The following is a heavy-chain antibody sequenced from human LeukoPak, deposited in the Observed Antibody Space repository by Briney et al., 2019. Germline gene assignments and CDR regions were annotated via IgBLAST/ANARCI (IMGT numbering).Heavy chain of an antibody. J-gene: IGHJ4*02. CDR1: GFTFFTHP. CDR3: ARDRFDYSLDY. D-gene: IGHD2-15*01. V-gene: IGHV3-48*03. CDR2: ISVSGDTV. Sequence: GGSLRLSCAASGFTFFTHPMNWVRQAPGKGLEWVAYISVSGDTVYYTDSVRGRFTISRDNGENTVYLQMNSLRADDTAIYYCARDRFDYSLDYWGQGVLVTVSS.